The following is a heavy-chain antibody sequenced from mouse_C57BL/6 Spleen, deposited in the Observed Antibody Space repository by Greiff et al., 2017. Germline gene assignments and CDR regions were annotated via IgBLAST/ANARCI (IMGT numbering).Heavy chain of an antibody. CDR2: IDPENGDT. CDR3: TTGTTVAAHPH. D-gene: IGHD1-1*01. J-gene: IGHJ2*01. Sequence: EVQLQQSGAELVRPGASVKLSCTASGFNIKDDYMHWVKQRPEQGLEWIGWIDPENGDTEYASKFQGKATITADTSSNTAYLQLSSLTSEDTAVYYCTTGTTVAAHPHWGQGTTLTVSS. V-gene: IGHV14-4*01. CDR1: GFNIKDDY.